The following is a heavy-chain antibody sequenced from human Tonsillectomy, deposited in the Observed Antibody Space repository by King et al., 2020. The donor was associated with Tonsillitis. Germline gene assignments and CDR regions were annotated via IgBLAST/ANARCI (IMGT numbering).Heavy chain of an antibody. D-gene: IGHD3-16*01. Sequence: QLVQSGGAVVQPGRSLRLSCAASGFSFEDYDMHWVRQAPGKGLEWVSTIDWKSSNIAYAASVKGRFTVSRDNAKNSLFLQMNSLRPDDTTLYYCARDKSAIYYDNNDKGWFNPWGQGTLVTVSA. CDR3: ARDKSAIYYDNNDKGWFNP. CDR1: GFSFEDYD. CDR2: IDWKSSNI. V-gene: IGHV3-9*01. J-gene: IGHJ5*02.